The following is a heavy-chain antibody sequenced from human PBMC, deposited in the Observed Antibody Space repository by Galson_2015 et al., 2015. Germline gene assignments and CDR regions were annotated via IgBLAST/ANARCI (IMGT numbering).Heavy chain of an antibody. CDR3: ARIREAAAGSEFDY. CDR1: GFSLSTSGMC. CDR2: IDWDDDK. V-gene: IGHV2-70*01. Sequence: PALVKPTQTLTLTCTFSGFSLSTSGMCVSWIRQPPGKALEWLALIDWDDDKYYSTSLKTRLTISKDTSKNQVVLTMTNMDPVDTATYYCARIREAAAGSEFDYWGQGTLVTVSS. J-gene: IGHJ4*02. D-gene: IGHD6-13*01.